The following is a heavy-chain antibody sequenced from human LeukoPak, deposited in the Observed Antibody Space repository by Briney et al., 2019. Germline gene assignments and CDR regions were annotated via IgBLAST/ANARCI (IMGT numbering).Heavy chain of an antibody. CDR1: GFTFSSYA. CDR2: ISGSGGST. CDR3: ARAPSSGLYYFDY. D-gene: IGHD1-1*01. J-gene: IGHJ4*02. Sequence: GGSLRLSCAASGFTFSSYAMSWVRQAPGKGLEWVSTISGSGGSTYYADSVKGRFTISRHNSKNTLYLQMNSLRAEDTAVYYCARAPSSGLYYFDYWGQGTLVTVSS. V-gene: IGHV3-23*01.